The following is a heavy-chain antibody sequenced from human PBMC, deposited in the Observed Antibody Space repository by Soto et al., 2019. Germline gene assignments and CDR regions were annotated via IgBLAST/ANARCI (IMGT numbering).Heavy chain of an antibody. J-gene: IGHJ6*02. Sequence: QVQLVESGGGVVQPGRSLRLSCAVSGFTFSSYGMHWVRQAPGKGLEWVAVISYDGSNKYYADSVKGRFTISRDNSKNTLYLQMNSLRAEDTAVYYCARSADTQRNYYYYGMDVWGQGTTVTVSS. CDR3: ARSADTQRNYYYYGMDV. CDR2: ISYDGSNK. V-gene: IGHV3-30*03. CDR1: GFTFSSYG.